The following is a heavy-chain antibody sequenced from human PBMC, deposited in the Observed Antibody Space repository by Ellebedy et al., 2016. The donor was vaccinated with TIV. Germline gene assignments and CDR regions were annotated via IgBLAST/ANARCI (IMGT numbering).Heavy chain of an antibody. V-gene: IGHV3-11*01. D-gene: IGHD3-3*01. J-gene: IGHJ4*02. Sequence: GESLKISCAASGFTFSDYYMSWIRQAPGKGLEWVSYISSSGSTIYYADSVKGRFTISRDNAKNSLYLQMNSLRAEDTAVYYCARVGKGYDFWSGYTHVDYWGQGTLVTVSS. CDR1: GFTFSDYY. CDR3: ARVGKGYDFWSGYTHVDY. CDR2: ISSSGSTI.